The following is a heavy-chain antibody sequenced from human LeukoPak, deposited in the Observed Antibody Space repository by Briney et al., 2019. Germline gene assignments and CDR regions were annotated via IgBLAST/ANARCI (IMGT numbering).Heavy chain of an antibody. D-gene: IGHD2-15*01. CDR3: ARDPGRYCSGGSCYSP. J-gene: IGHJ5*02. CDR1: QATVSSYA. Sequence: GASVEASCKASQATVSSYAISWVRQAPGQGLECRGGFIPIFGTANYAQKFQGRVTITADESTSTAYMELSSLRSGDTAVYYCARDPGRYCSGGSCYSPWGQRTLVTVSS. CDR2: FIPIFGTA. V-gene: IGHV1-69*13.